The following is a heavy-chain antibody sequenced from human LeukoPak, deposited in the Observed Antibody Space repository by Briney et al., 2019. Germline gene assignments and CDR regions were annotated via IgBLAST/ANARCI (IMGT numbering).Heavy chain of an antibody. J-gene: IGHJ5*02. CDR2: IYHSGST. CDR3: ARDGADCSGGSCYWDWFDP. Sequence: PSETLSLTCAVSGYSISSGYYWGWIRQPPGKGLEWIGSIYHSGSTYYNPSLKSRVTISVDTSKNQFSLKLSSVTAADTAVYYCARDGADCSGGSCYWDWFDPWGQGTLVTVSS. CDR1: GYSISSGYY. D-gene: IGHD2-15*01. V-gene: IGHV4-38-2*02.